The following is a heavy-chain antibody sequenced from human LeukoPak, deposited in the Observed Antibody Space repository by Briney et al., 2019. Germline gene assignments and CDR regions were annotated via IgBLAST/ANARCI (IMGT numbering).Heavy chain of an antibody. J-gene: IGHJ5*02. CDR1: GYTFTSHY. CDR3: ARDVSSTSSWWFDP. Sequence: ASVKVSCKASGYTFTSHYMHWVRQAPEQGLEWMGIINPSGGSTSYAQKFQGRVTTTGDMSTRTDYMELSSLRYEDTAVYYCARDVSSTSSWWFDPWGQGTLVIVSS. CDR2: INPSGGST. V-gene: IGHV1-46*01. D-gene: IGHD2-2*01.